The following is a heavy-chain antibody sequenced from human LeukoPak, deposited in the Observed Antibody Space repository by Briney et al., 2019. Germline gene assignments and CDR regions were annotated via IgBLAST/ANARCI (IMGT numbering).Heavy chain of an antibody. J-gene: IGHJ6*02. CDR3: AKDRGRSYCSSTRCYTYGMDV. D-gene: IGHD2-2*01. CDR2: ISTSSSYI. V-gene: IGHV3-21*01. Sequence: GGSLRLSCAASGFTLSSYSMNWVRQAPGKGLEWVSSISTSSSYIYYADSVRGRFTISRDNSKNTLYLQMNSLRTEDTAVYYCAKDRGRSYCSSTRCYTYGMDVWGQGATVTVAS. CDR1: GFTLSSYS.